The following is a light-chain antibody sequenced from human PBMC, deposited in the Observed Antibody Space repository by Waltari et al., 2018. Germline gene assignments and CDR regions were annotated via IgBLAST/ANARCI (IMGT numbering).Light chain of an antibody. V-gene: IGLV2-14*03. J-gene: IGLJ3*02. Sequence: QSALTQPASVSGSPGQSINISCTGTSSDVGGYDYVSWYQQHPVKAPKLLIYDVTKPPSGVSNRFSGSKSANTASLTSSGLQAEDEADYYCFSYRRSSTWVFGEGTKLTVL. CDR1: SSDVGGYDY. CDR3: FSYRRSSTWV. CDR2: DVT.